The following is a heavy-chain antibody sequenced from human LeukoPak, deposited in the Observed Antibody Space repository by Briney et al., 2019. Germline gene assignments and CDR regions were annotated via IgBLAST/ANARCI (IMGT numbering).Heavy chain of an antibody. CDR2: MNPNSGNT. Sequence: ASVKVSCKASGYTFTSYDINWVRQATGQGLEWMGWMNPNSGNTGYAQKFQGRVTMTRNTSISTAYMELSGLRSEDTAVYYCARGGQWLRYFDYWGQGTLVTVSS. CDR1: GYTFTSYD. V-gene: IGHV1-8*01. J-gene: IGHJ4*02. D-gene: IGHD6-19*01. CDR3: ARGGQWLRYFDY.